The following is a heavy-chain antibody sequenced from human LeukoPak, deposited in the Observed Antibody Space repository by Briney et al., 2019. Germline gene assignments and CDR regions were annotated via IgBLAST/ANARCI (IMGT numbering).Heavy chain of an antibody. CDR3: ARGGSPSDY. CDR1: GFTFSSYW. V-gene: IGHV3-74*01. CDR2: IHLAGRTT. D-gene: IGHD3-16*01. Sequence: GGSLRLSCAASGFTFSSYWMHGVRQRPGKGLVWVSRIHLAGRTTNYADSVKGRFTISRDNAKNTLSLEMNSLRPEDTAVYYCARGGSPSDYWGQGTLVSVSS. J-gene: IGHJ4*02.